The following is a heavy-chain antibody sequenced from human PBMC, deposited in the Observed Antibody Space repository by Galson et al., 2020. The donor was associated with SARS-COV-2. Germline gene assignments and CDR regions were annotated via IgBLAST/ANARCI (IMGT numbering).Heavy chain of an antibody. J-gene: IGHJ4*02. CDR3: ASDRGRKELSKTGGRFDY. D-gene: IGHD3-10*01. V-gene: IGHV4-31*03. CDR2: TDDSGTT. CDR1: GGSVRNGGYY. Sequence: ASETLSLTCTVPGGSVRNGGYYWTWIRQHPGKGLEWIGCTDDSGTTYYNPSLKRRITVSIDTSKNRFSLKLSAVTAADTAVYYCASDRGRKELSKTGGRFDYWGQGAPVTVSS.